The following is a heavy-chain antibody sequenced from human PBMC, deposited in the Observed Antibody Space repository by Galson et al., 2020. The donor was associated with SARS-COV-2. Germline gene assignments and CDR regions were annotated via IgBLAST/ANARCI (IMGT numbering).Heavy chain of an antibody. CDR1: GFTFSSYS. V-gene: IGHV3-21*01. D-gene: IGHD2-15*01. Sequence: GGSLRLSCAASGFTFSSYSMNWVRQAPGKGLEWVSSISSSSSYIYYADSVKGRFTISRDNAKNSLYLQMNSLRAEDTAVYYCAKWSSYYYYYGMDVWGQGTTVTVSS. CDR2: ISSSSSYI. J-gene: IGHJ6*02. CDR3: AKWSSYYYYYGMDV.